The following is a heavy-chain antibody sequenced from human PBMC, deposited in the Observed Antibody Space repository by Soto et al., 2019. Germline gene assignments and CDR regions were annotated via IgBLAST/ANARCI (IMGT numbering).Heavy chain of an antibody. CDR1: GYTFTSYY. Sequence: QVQLVQSGAEVKKPGASVKVSCKASGYTFTSYYIHWVRQAPGQGLEWMGIINPSGGSTTYAQKFQGRVTMTRDTSTSTAYMELSSLRSEDTAVYYCARRGACISTSCRLDYCGQRTLVTVSS. D-gene: IGHD2-2*01. J-gene: IGHJ4*02. CDR2: INPSGGST. V-gene: IGHV1-46*01. CDR3: ARRGACISTSCRLDY.